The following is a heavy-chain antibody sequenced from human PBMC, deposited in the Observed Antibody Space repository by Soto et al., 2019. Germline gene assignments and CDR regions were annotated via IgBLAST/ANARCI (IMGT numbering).Heavy chain of an antibody. Sequence: PGESLKISCQGSGYGFSIHWVAWLRQMPGKGLEWVGFIYPGNSDTIYSPSLQGQVTISADLALSTTYLQWDTLKPSDTAIYFCASDSHCSGGPCPMGGFDMWGQGTMVTVSS. CDR1: GYGFSIHW. V-gene: IGHV5-51*01. CDR3: ASDSHCSGGPCPMGGFDM. CDR2: IYPGNSDT. D-gene: IGHD2-15*01. J-gene: IGHJ3*02.